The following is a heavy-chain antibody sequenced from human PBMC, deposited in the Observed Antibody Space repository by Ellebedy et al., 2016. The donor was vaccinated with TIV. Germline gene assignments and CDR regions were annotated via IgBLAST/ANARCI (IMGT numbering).Heavy chain of an antibody. D-gene: IGHD3-16*01. CDR3: ARGMRVMSYYYGMDV. J-gene: IGHJ6*02. V-gene: IGHV3-48*04. Sequence: PGGSLRLSCAASGFAFSSHSMNWARQAPGKGLEWLSYISSDTRTIYYGDSVKGRFTISRDNAKNSLYLQMNSLRAEDTAVYHCARGMRVMSYYYGMDVWGQGTTVTVSS. CDR1: GFAFSSHS. CDR2: ISSDTRTI.